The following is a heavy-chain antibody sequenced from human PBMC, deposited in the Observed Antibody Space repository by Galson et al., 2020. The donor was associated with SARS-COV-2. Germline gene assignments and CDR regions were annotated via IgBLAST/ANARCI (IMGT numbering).Heavy chain of an antibody. CDR3: AKDLYSSSSVGIY. CDR1: GFTFSSYA. Sequence: GGSLRLSCAASGFTFSSYAMSWVRQAPGKGLEWVSAINGGGGSTYYADSVKGRFTISRHNSKNTLYLQMNSLRAEDTAVYYCAKDLYSSSSVGIYWGQGTLVTVSS. J-gene: IGHJ4*02. CDR2: INGGGGST. D-gene: IGHD6-6*01. V-gene: IGHV3-23*01.